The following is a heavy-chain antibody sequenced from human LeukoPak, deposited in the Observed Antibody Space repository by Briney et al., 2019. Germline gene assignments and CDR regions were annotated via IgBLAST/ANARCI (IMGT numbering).Heavy chain of an antibody. CDR2: IKSKGYGGTA. J-gene: IGHJ4*02. V-gene: IGHV3-49*04. D-gene: IGHD1-1*01. Sequence: PGGSLRLSCTASGFTLDDYSMSWVRQAPGKGLEWVGFIKSKGYGGTAEYAASVKGRFAISRDDSKSIAYLQMNSLKTEDTAVYYCTRWTHISGNWHRDVWGQGTLVTVSS. CDR1: GFTLDDYS. CDR3: TRWTHISGNWHRDV.